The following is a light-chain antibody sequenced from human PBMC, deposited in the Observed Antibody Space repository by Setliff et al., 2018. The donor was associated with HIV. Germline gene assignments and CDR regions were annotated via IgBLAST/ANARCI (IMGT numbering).Light chain of an antibody. CDR2: DVS. J-gene: IGLJ2*01. Sequence: QSVLTQPASVSGSPGQSITISCTGTSSDVGGYNYVSWYQQHPDKAPKLIIYDVSKWPSGVSNRFSGSKSGNTASLTISGLQAEDEADYYCCSFTGSSTVVFGGGTQLTVL. V-gene: IGLV2-14*01. CDR1: SSDVGGYNY. CDR3: CSFTGSSTVV.